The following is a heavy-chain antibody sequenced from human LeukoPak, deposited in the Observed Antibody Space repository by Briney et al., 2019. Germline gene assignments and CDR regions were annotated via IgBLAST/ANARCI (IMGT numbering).Heavy chain of an antibody. CDR2: MNPNSGNT. D-gene: IGHD6-13*01. CDR1: GYTFTSYD. V-gene: IGHV1-8*01. CDR3: AREGVAATGLDY. Sequence: ASVKVSCKASGYTFTSYDINWVRQATGQGLEWMGWMNPNSGNTGYAQKFQGRVTMTRDTSTSTLYMELSSLRSEDTAVYYCAREGVAATGLDYWGQGTLVTVSS. J-gene: IGHJ4*02.